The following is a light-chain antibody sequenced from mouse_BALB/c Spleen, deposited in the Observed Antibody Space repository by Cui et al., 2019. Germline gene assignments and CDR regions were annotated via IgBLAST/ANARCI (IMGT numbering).Light chain of an antibody. CDR2: VTG. V-gene: IGKV4-68*01. Sequence: QIVLTQSPALMSASPGEKVTMTCSASSRVSYMDWYKEKTRAYAKPWIYVTGKLACGVTARFSGSGSGTSYSITISSMEAGDAATYYCQQWSSNPPTFGSGTKLEIK. CDR1: SRVSY. CDR3: QQWSSNPPT. J-gene: IGKJ4*01.